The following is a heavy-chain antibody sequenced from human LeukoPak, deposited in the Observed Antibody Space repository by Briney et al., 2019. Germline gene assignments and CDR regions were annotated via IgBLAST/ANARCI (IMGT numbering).Heavy chain of an antibody. V-gene: IGHV4-4*09. J-gene: IGHJ1*01. Sequence: SETLSLTCTVSGGSISSYYWSWIRQPPGKGLEWIGYIYTSGSTNYNPSLKSRVTISVDTSKNQFSLKLSSVTAADTAVYYCDNSSETMTYFQHWGQGTLVTVSS. CDR3: DNSSETMTYFQH. CDR1: GGSISSYY. CDR2: IYTSGST. D-gene: IGHD3-22*01.